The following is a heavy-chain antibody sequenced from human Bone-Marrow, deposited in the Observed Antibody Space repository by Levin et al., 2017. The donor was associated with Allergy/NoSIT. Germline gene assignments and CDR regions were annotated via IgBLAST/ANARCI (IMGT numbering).Heavy chain of an antibody. CDR3: ARVTSAWYSYFDY. CDR1: GFSVTDNY. J-gene: IGHJ4*02. Sequence: PGESLKISCAASGFSVTDNYMTWVRQAPGKGLEFLSVIYSGGGAFYADSVKGRFTISRDNSKNTVYLQLNSLRADDTAVYYCARVTSAWYSYFDYWGQGSLVTVSS. CDR2: IYSGGGA. V-gene: IGHV3-53*01. D-gene: IGHD2-21*02.